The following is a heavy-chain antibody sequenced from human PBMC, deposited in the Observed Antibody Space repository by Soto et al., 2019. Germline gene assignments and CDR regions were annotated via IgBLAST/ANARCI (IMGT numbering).Heavy chain of an antibody. V-gene: IGHV4-38-2*02. D-gene: IGHD2-15*01. CDR3: ARDRIGSHNSDWFDP. CDR2: IYHSGST. J-gene: IGHJ5*02. Sequence: SETLSLTCAVSGYSISSGYYWGWIRQPPGKGLEWIGSIYHSGSTYYNPSLKSRVTISVDTSKNQFSLKLSPVTAADTAVYYCARDRIGSHNSDWFDPWGQGTLVTVSS. CDR1: GYSISSGYY.